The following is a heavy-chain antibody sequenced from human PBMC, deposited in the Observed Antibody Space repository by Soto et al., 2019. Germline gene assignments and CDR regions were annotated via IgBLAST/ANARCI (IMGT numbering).Heavy chain of an antibody. J-gene: IGHJ4*01. V-gene: IGHV4-34*01. CDR2: INHSGST. CDR1: GGSLSGYY. Sequence: SETLSLTCAVYGGSLSGYYWSWIRQPPGKGLEWIGEINHSGSTNYNPSLKSRVTISVDTSKNQFSLKLSSVTAADTAVYYCASRLDYWGQGTLVTVSS. CDR3: ASRLDY.